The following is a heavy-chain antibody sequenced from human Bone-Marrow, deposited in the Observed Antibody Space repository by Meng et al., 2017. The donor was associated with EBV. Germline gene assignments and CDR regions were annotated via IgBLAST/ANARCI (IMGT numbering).Heavy chain of an antibody. Sequence: QVQRVQLGAGGKKPGASVKVSCKASGYTFTRYDINWVRQATGQGLEWMGWMDPNSGNTGFAQKFQGRVTMTRNTSISTAYMELSALTSEDTAVYYCARDKLGGSYYFDYWGQGTLVTVSS. V-gene: IGHV1-8*01. D-gene: IGHD1-26*01. CDR2: MDPNSGNT. J-gene: IGHJ4*02. CDR3: ARDKLGGSYYFDY. CDR1: GYTFTRYD.